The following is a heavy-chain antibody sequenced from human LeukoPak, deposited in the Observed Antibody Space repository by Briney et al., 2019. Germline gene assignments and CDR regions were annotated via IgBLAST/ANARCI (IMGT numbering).Heavy chain of an antibody. CDR1: GFTFSSYA. D-gene: IGHD3-10*01. CDR2: ISGSGGST. CDR3: AKDQYYYGSGRADY. Sequence: GGSLRLSCAASGFTFSSYAMSWVRQAPGKGLEWVSAISGSGGSTYYADSAKGRFTISRDNSKNTLYLQMNSLRAEDTAVYYCAKDQYYYGSGRADYWGQGTLVTVSS. J-gene: IGHJ4*02. V-gene: IGHV3-23*01.